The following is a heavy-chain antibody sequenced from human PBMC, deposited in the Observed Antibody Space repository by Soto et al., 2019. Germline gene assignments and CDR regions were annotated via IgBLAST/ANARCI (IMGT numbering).Heavy chain of an antibody. CDR2: INPNSGGT. V-gene: IGHV1-2*04. CDR3: ARAPYDFWGYFDY. J-gene: IGHJ4*02. Sequence: GASVKVSCKTSGYTFTGYYMHWVRQAPGQGLEWMGWINPNSGGTNYAQKFQGWVTMTRDTSISTAYMELSRLRSDDTAVYYCARAPYDFWGYFDYWGQGTLVTVSS. CDR1: GYTFTGYY. D-gene: IGHD3-3*01.